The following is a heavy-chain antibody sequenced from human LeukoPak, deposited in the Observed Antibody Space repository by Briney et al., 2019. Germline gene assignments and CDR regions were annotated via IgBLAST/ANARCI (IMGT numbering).Heavy chain of an antibody. CDR2: IIPIFGTA. Sequence: SVKVSCKASGGTFSSYAISWVRQAPGQGLEWMGGIIPIFGTANYAQKFQGRVTITADESTSTAYMELSSLRSEDTAVYYCARGGSYPGLYYYYGMDVWGQGTTVTVSS. J-gene: IGHJ6*02. D-gene: IGHD1-26*01. CDR3: ARGGSYPGLYYYYGMDV. CDR1: GGTFSSYA. V-gene: IGHV1-69*13.